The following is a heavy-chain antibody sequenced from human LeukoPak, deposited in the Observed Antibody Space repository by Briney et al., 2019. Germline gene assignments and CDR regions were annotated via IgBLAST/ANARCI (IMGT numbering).Heavy chain of an antibody. D-gene: IGHD3-10*01. CDR1: GITLSNYG. J-gene: IGHJ4*02. CDR3: AKRGIVIRAVIIIGFHKEAYYFDY. CDR2: ISERGGST. Sequence: PGGSLRLSCVVTGITLSNYGMSWVRQALGKGLEWVSGISERGGSTNYADSVKGRFIISRDTSKNTVYLQMNSLRVEDTAVYFCAKRGIVIRAVIIIGFHKEAYYFDYWGQGILVTVSS. V-gene: IGHV3-23*01.